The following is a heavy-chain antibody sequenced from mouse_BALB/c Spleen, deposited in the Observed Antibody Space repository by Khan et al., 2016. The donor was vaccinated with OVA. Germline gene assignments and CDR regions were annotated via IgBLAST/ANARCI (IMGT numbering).Heavy chain of an antibody. V-gene: IGHV3-6*02. CDR1: GYSITSGYY. Sequence: EVQLQESGPGLVKPSQSLSLTCSVTGYSITSGYYWNWIRQFPGNKLEWMGYMNYDGVNTYNPSLRNRISITRDTSNNQFFLKLNSLTTEDTATYYCARAYFRYDETWFASWGQGTLVTVSA. D-gene: IGHD2-14*01. J-gene: IGHJ3*01. CDR3: ARAYFRYDETWFAS. CDR2: MNYDGVN.